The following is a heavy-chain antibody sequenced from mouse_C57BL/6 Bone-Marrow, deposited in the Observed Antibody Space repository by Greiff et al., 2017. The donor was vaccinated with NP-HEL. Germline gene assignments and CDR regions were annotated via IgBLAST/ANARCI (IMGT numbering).Heavy chain of an antibody. Sequence: EVMLVESGGDLVKPGGSLKLSCAASGFTFSSYGMSWVRQTPDKRLEWVATISSGGSYTYYPDSVKGRFTISRDNAKNTLYLQMSSLKSEDTAMYYCARLSSYGNWGQGTTLTVSS. V-gene: IGHV5-6*01. D-gene: IGHD1-1*01. CDR2: ISSGGSYT. J-gene: IGHJ2*01. CDR1: GFTFSSYG. CDR3: ARLSSYGN.